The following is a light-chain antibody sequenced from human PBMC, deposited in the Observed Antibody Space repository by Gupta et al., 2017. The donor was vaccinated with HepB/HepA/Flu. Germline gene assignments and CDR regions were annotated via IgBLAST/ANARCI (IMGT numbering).Light chain of an antibody. CDR1: QSVSDK. J-gene: IGKJ4*01. CDR2: AAS. CDR3: QHYYDWPIT. Sequence: EIVMTQSPATLSVSPGERATLSFRASQSVSDKLAWYQQKPGQAPRLLIYAASTRATGVAARFRGSGSGTEFTLSISSLQSEDFAIYYCQHYYDWPITFGRGTKVEIK. V-gene: IGKV3-15*01.